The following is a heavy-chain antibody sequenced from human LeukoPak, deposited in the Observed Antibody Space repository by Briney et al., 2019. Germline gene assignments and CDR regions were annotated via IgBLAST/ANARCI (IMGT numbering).Heavy chain of an antibody. V-gene: IGHV4-59*01. Sequence: SETLSLTCSVSGGSISGSYWSWIRQPPGKGLEWIAHIHYSGSTTLNPSLKSRVTISIDTSKNQFSLRVRPVTAADTAVYYCARVGRDNHNDYIDYWGQGTLVTVSS. CDR3: ARVGRDNHNDYIDY. D-gene: IGHD1-14*01. CDR1: GGSISGSY. CDR2: IHYSGST. J-gene: IGHJ4*02.